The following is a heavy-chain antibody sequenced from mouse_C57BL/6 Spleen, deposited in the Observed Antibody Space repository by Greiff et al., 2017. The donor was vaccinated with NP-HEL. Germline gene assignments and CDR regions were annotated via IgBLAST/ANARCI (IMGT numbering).Heavy chain of an antibody. CDR3: ARGGFYGNYEEDYAMDY. CDR2: IDPEDGET. CDR1: GFNIKDYY. D-gene: IGHD2-1*01. V-gene: IGHV14-2*01. Sequence: EVHLVESGAELVKPGASVKLSCTASGFNIKDYYMHWVKQRTEQGLEWIGRIDPEDGETKYAPKFQGKATITADTSSNTAYLQLSSLTSEDTAVYYCARGGFYGNYEEDYAMDYWGQGTSVTVSS. J-gene: IGHJ4*01.